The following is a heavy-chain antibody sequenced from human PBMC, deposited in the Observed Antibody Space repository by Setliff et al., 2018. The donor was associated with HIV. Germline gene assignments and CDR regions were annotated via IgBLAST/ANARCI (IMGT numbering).Heavy chain of an antibody. J-gene: IGHJ4*02. V-gene: IGHV4-4*02. CDR1: VGSISSTNW. CDR2: IYHSGST. D-gene: IGHD5-12*01. Sequence: PSETLSLTCAVSVGSISSTNWWTWVRQPPGKGLEWIGEIYHSGSTNYNPSLKSRVTISVDTSKNQFSLKLSSVTAADTAVYYCARQPLYNDYDWRSYYFDYWGQGSLVTVSS. CDR3: ARQPLYNDYDWRSYYFDY.